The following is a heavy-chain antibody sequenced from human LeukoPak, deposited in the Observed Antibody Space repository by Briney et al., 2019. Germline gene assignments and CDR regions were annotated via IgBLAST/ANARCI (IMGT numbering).Heavy chain of an antibody. CDR3: TTKVDTAMAYFDY. V-gene: IGHV3-15*01. Sequence: GGPLRLACAASGFTFSNAWMSGVRRAPGKGLEWVGRFKSKTDGGTTDYAAPVKSRFTISRDDSKNTLYLQMNSLKAEDTAVYYCTTKVDTAMAYFDYWGQGTLVTVSS. D-gene: IGHD5-18*01. J-gene: IGHJ4*02. CDR1: GFTFSNAW. CDR2: FKSKTDGGTT.